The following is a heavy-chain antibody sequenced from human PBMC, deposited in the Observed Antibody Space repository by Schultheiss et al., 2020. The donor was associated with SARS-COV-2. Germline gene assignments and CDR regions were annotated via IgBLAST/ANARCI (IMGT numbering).Heavy chain of an antibody. CDR2: NIPIFGTA. CDR3: ASGIAAAGTFVYYYYGMDV. CDR1: GGTFSSYA. V-gene: IGHV1-69*01. D-gene: IGHD6-13*01. Sequence: KISCKASGGTFSSYAISWVRQAPGQGLEWMGGNIPIFGTANYAQKFQGRVTITADESTSTAYMELSSLRSEDTAVYYCASGIAAAGTFVYYYYGMDVWGQGTTVTVSS. J-gene: IGHJ6*02.